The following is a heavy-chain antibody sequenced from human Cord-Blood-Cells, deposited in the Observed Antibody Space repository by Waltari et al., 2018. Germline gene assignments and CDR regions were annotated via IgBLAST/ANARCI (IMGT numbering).Heavy chain of an antibody. D-gene: IGHD6-6*01. CDR1: GFTFSSYA. V-gene: IGHV3-30-3*01. CDR3: ARDSSLAARYY. J-gene: IGHJ4*02. CDR2: ISYDGSNK. Sequence: QVQLVESGGGVVQPGRSLRLSCAASGFTFSSYAMHWVRQAPGKGLEWVAVISYDGSNKYYADSVKGRFTISRDNSKNTLYLQMNSLRAEDTAVYYCARDSSLAARYYWGQGTLVTVSS.